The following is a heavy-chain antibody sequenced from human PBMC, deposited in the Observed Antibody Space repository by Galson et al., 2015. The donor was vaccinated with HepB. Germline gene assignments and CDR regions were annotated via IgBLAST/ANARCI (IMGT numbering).Heavy chain of an antibody. V-gene: IGHV1-8*01. CDR2: MNPNSGNT. CDR1: GYTFTSYD. J-gene: IGHJ5*02. CDR3: ARGPVILFFRPAERPGAVAGIDP. D-gene: IGHD6-19*01. Sequence: SVKVSCKASGYTFTSYDINWVRQATGQGLEWMGWMNPNSGNTGYAQKFQGRVTMTRNTSISTAYMELSSLRSEDTAVYYCARGPVILFFRPAERPGAVAGIDPWGQGTLVTVSS.